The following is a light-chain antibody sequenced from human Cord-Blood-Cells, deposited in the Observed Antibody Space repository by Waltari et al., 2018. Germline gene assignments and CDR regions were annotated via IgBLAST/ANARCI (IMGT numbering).Light chain of an antibody. Sequence: EIVMTQSPATLSVSPGGRATLSCRASQSVSSNLAWYQQKPGQAPRLLIYGASTRATGIPARFSGSGSGTEFTLTISSLQSEDFAVYYCQQYNNWPVFGGGTKVEIK. J-gene: IGKJ4*01. CDR2: GAS. CDR1: QSVSSN. V-gene: IGKV3-15*01. CDR3: QQYNNWPV.